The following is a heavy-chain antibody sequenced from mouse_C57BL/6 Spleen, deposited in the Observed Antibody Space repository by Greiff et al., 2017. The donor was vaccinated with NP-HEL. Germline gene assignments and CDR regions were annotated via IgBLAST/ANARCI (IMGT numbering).Heavy chain of an antibody. CDR2: IDPETGGT. Sequence: VQLQESGAELVRPGASVTLSCKASGYTFTDYEMHWVKQTPVHGLEWIGAIDPETGGTAYNQKFKGKAILTADKSSSTAYMELRSLTSEDSAVYYCTRAPPLLREFAYWGQGTLVTVSA. D-gene: IGHD1-1*01. J-gene: IGHJ3*01. CDR1: GYTFTDYE. V-gene: IGHV1-15*01. CDR3: TRAPPLLREFAY.